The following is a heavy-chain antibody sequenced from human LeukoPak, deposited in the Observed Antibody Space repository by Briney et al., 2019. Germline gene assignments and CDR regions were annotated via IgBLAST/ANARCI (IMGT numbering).Heavy chain of an antibody. CDR2: ISAYNGNT. J-gene: IGHJ5*02. CDR3: ARAENYYGSGSYYNGGQFDP. D-gene: IGHD3-10*01. Sequence: GASVKVSCKASGYSFTSYGISWVRQAPGQGLEWMGWISAYNGNTNYAQKLQGRVTMTRDTSTSAAYMELRSLRSDDPAMYYCARAENYYGSGSYYNGGQFDPWGQGTLVTVSS. V-gene: IGHV1-18*01. CDR1: GYSFTSYG.